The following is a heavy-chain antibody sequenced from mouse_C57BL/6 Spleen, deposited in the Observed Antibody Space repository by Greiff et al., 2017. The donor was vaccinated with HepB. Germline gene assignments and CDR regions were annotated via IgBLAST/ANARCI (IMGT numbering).Heavy chain of an antibody. CDR1: GYTFTSYW. Sequence: QVQLQQPGAELVRPGSSVKLSCKASGYTFTSYWMHWVKQRPIQGLEWIGNIDPSDSETHYNQKFKDKATLTVDKSSSTAYMQLSSLTSEDSAVYYCTTPYYYCSAWYFDVWGTGTTVTVSS. D-gene: IGHD1-1*01. V-gene: IGHV1-52*01. CDR3: TTPYYYCSAWYFDV. J-gene: IGHJ1*03. CDR2: IDPSDSET.